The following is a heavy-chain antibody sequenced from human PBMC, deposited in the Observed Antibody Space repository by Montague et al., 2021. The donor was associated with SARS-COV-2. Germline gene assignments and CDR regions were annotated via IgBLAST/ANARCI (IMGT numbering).Heavy chain of an antibody. V-gene: IGHV4-59*01. CDR3: ARAQNICFIANCVNYFDL. Sequence: SETLSLTCSVSGGSTSNYYWTWIRQSPGKGLRWIGYIFYTESTEFNPSLKSRVSMSLDTSKNHFSLRLSAVTAADTARYYCARAQNICFIANCVNYFDLWGLGALVTVSS. J-gene: IGHJ4*02. D-gene: IGHD2-15*01. CDR1: GGSTSNYY. CDR2: IFYTEST.